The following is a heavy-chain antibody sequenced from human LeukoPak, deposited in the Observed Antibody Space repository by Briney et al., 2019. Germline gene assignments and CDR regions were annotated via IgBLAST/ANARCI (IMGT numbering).Heavy chain of an antibody. J-gene: IGHJ4*02. Sequence: SETLSLTCTVSGGSISSYYWSWIRQPPGKGLEWIGYIYYSGSTNYNPSLKSRVTISVDTSKNQFSLRLSSVTAADTAVYYCARYTSSWFFDYWGQGTLVTVSS. D-gene: IGHD6-13*01. CDR3: ARYTSSWFFDY. V-gene: IGHV4-59*08. CDR1: GGSISSYY. CDR2: IYYSGST.